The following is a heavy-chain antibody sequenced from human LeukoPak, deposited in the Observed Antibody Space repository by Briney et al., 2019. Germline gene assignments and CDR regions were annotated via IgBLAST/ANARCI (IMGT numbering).Heavy chain of an antibody. CDR3: ARVWSDSSGYYIYYFDY. CDR2: IYYSGST. J-gene: IGHJ4*02. V-gene: IGHV4-61*01. D-gene: IGHD3-22*01. CDR1: GYSISSGYY. Sequence: ASETLSLTCAVSGYSISSGYYWGWIRQPPGKGLEWIGYIYYSGSTNYNPSLKSRVTISVDTSKNQFSLKLSSVTAADTAVYYCARVWSDSSGYYIYYFDYWGQGTLVTVSS.